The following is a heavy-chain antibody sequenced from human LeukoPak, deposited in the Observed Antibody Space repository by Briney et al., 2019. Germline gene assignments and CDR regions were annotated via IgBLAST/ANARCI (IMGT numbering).Heavy chain of an antibody. V-gene: IGHV1-18*01. D-gene: IGHD3-3*01. CDR1: GYTFISYG. J-gene: IGHJ6*02. CDR3: ARDRSLYYDLDV. Sequence: ASVKVSCKASGYTFISYGVSWVRQAPGQGLEWMGWVSAYNGKTGYAQKVQGRVTMTTDTSTSTAYMELSSLRSEDTAVYYCARDRSLYYDLDVWGQGTTVTVSS. CDR2: VSAYNGKT.